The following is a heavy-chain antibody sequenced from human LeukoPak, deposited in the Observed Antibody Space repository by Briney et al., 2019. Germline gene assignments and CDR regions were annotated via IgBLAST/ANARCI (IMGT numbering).Heavy chain of an antibody. Sequence: SVKVSCKASGFTFTSSAVQWVRQARGQRLEWMGWIVVGSGNTNYAQKFQERVTITRDMSTSTAYMELSSLRSEDTAVYYCAKFVGSGWYNFDYWGQGTLVTVSS. D-gene: IGHD6-19*01. CDR2: IVVGSGNT. CDR1: GFTFTSSA. CDR3: AKFVGSGWYNFDY. V-gene: IGHV1-58*01. J-gene: IGHJ4*02.